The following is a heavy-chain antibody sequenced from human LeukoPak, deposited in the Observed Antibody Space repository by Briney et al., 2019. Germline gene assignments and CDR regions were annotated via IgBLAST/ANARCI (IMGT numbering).Heavy chain of an antibody. CDR1: GITVSDNY. J-gene: IGHJ6*01. D-gene: IGHD1-14*01. V-gene: IGHV3-53*01. CDR2: LYPAGDT. Sequence: GGSLRLSCAASGITVSDNYMSWVRQTPGKGLEWVSTLYPAGDTYFADSVRGRFTISRDISKNTVYLQMGSLRAEDTAVYFCARGPPPFGNFYQWGQG. CDR3: ARGPPPFGNFYQ.